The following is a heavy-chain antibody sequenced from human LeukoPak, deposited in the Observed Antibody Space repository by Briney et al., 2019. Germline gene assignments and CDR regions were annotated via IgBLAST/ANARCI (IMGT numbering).Heavy chain of an antibody. CDR2: INHSGST. CDR1: GGSFSGYY. D-gene: IGHD5-18*01. V-gene: IGHV4-34*01. CDR3: ARVRGGYSYGDNWFDP. Sequence: SETLSLTCAVYGGSFSGYYWSWIRQPPGKGLEWIGEINHSGSTNYNPSLKSRVTISVDTSKNQFSLKLSPVTAADTAVYYCARVRGGYSYGDNWFDPWGQGTLVTVSS. J-gene: IGHJ5*02.